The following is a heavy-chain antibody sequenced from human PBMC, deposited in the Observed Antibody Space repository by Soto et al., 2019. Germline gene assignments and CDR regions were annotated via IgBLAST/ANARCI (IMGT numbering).Heavy chain of an antibody. Sequence: GSLRLSCVASGFSFSNYAMHWVRQAPGKGLEYVAAITYDGSSTYYADSVKGRFIISRDNSKNTLYLQMNSLRAEDTAVYYCAKEVYCSGGSCYFDYYYYYYMDVWGKGTTVTVSS. J-gene: IGHJ6*03. V-gene: IGHV3-64*04. CDR1: GFSFSNYA. CDR3: AKEVYCSGGSCYFDYYYYYYMDV. CDR2: ITYDGSST. D-gene: IGHD2-15*01.